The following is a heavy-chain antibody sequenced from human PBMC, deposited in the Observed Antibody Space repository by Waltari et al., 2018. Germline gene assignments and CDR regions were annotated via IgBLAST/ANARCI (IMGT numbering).Heavy chain of an antibody. D-gene: IGHD6-25*01. V-gene: IGHV1-8*01. CDR3: ARSSPADSRTSDAFDI. CDR1: GYTFTSYD. Sequence: QVQLVQSGAEVKKPGASVKVSCKASGYTFTSYDINWVRQAPGQGLEWMGWMNPNSGNTGYAQKFQGRVTMTRNTSISTAYMELSSLRSEDTAVYYCARSSPADSRTSDAFDIWGQGTMVTVSS. CDR2: MNPNSGNT. J-gene: IGHJ3*02.